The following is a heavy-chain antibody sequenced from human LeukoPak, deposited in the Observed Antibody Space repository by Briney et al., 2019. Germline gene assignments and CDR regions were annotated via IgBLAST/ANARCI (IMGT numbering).Heavy chain of an antibody. V-gene: IGHV3-23*01. D-gene: IGHD4-23*01. J-gene: IGHJ4*02. CDR3: AKALYGGHDY. CDR1: GFTFSTYA. CDR2: LSGNGNTI. Sequence: PGGSLRLSCAASGFTFSTYAMSWVRQAPGKGLECVSALSGNGNTIYYADSVTGRFTISRDNSKNTLSLQMNSLRAEDTAVYYCAKALYGGHDYWGQGTLVTVSS.